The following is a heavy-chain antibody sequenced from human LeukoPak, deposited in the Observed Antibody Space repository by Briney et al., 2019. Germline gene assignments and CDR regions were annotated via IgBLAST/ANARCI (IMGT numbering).Heavy chain of an antibody. V-gene: IGHV3-7*01. CDR1: GFTFSGHF. Sequence: GGSLRLSCAASGFTFSGHFMSWVRRAPGKGLEWVANINQDGSEKYYVESVKGRFTISRDNARDSLYLQMNSLRAEDTAVYYCARAEYYYGSGTTLGVDWGQGTLVTVSS. CDR2: INQDGSEK. CDR3: ARAEYYYGSGTTLGVD. J-gene: IGHJ4*02. D-gene: IGHD3-10*01.